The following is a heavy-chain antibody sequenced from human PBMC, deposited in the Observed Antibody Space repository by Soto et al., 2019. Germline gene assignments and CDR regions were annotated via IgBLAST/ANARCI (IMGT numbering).Heavy chain of an antibody. CDR1: GFTFSSYA. Sequence: LRLSCAASGFTFSSYAMHWVRQAPGKGLEWVAVISYDGSNKYYADSVKGRFTISRDNSKNTLYLQMNSLRAEDTAVYYCARDPGREYYDFWSGPRHAFDIWGQGTMVTVSS. J-gene: IGHJ3*02. CDR3: ARDPGREYYDFWSGPRHAFDI. D-gene: IGHD3-3*01. V-gene: IGHV3-30-3*01. CDR2: ISYDGSNK.